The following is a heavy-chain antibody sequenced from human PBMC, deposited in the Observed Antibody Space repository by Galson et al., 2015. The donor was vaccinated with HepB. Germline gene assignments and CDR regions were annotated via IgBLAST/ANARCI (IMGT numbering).Heavy chain of an antibody. CDR2: IYPDGHIT. CDR3: AKDFCRADNCDPFDY. J-gene: IGHJ4*02. CDR1: GLTFTNYA. Sequence: LRLSCAASGLTFTNYAMSWVRQAPGKGLEWVSGIYPDGHITYYADPVKGRFTISRDDSKNTVYLQMNSVRVEDTAVYFCAKDFCRADNCDPFDYWGQGTLVTVSS. V-gene: IGHV3-23*01. D-gene: IGHD2-15*01.